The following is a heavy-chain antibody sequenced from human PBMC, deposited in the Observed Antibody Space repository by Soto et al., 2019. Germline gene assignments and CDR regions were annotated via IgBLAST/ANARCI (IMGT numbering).Heavy chain of an antibody. CDR1: GFSFSSYG. D-gene: IGHD6-19*01. V-gene: IGHV3-30*18. J-gene: IGHJ4*02. CDR3: AKDLRIAVAGTDYFDS. CDR2: ISYDVTNK. Sequence: QVQLVESGGGVVQPGRSLRLSCAASGFSFSSYGMHWVRQAPGKGLELVAVISYDVTNKYYADSAKGRFTISRDNSKNTLYLQMNSLRAEDTAVYYCAKDLRIAVAGTDYFDSWGQGTLVTVSS.